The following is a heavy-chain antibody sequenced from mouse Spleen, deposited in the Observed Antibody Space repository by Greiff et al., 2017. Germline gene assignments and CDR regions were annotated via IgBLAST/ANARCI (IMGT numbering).Heavy chain of an antibody. V-gene: IGHV5-17*01. D-gene: IGHD5-5*01. CDR1: GFTFSDYG. Sequence: EVQGVESGGGLVKPGGSLKLSCAASGFTFSDYGMHWVRQAPEKGLEWVAYISSGSSTVYYADTVKGRFTISRDNAKNTLFLQMTSLRSEDTAMYYCARGLPFYAMDYWGQGTSVTVSS. CDR3: ARGLPFYAMDY. J-gene: IGHJ4*01. CDR2: ISSGSSTV.